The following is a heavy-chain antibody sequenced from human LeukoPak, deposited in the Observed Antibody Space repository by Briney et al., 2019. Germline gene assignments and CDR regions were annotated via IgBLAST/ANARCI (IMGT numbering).Heavy chain of an antibody. D-gene: IGHD3-9*01. CDR1: GFTFSSYA. Sequence: PGGSLRLSCAASGFTFSSYAMSWVRQAPAKGLEWVSAISGGGGSTYYADSVKGRFTISKDNSKNTLYLQMNSLRAEDTAVYCCAKGPHYDILTGYYRSSFDYWGQGTLVTVSS. J-gene: IGHJ4*02. V-gene: IGHV3-23*01. CDR3: AKGPHYDILTGYYRSSFDY. CDR2: ISGGGGST.